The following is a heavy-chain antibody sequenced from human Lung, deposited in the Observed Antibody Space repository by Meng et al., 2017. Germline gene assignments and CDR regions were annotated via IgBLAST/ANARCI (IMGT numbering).Heavy chain of an antibody. CDR1: GGSFSDYY. J-gene: IGHJ4*02. D-gene: IGHD4-11*01. CDR2: INHSGST. Sequence: GPLTRGGAGLLRPSGTLSLTCVVSGGSFSDYYWSWIRQPPGKGLEWIGEINHSGSTNYNPSLESRATISVDTSQNNLSLKLSSVTAADSAVYYCARGPTTMAHDFDYWGQGTLVTVSS. V-gene: IGHV4-34*01. CDR3: ARGPTTMAHDFDY.